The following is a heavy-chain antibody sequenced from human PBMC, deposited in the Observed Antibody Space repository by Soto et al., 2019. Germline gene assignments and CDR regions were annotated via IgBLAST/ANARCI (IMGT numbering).Heavy chain of an antibody. CDR2: INPNSRET. D-gene: IGHD4-17*01. CDR1: GYTFTAHY. Sequence: QVQLVQSGAEVKKPGASVKVSCRASGYTFTAHYINWVRQAPGQGLEWMGWINPNSRETNYAQKFQGRVTVTGDTSFSTAYMELSRLRSDDTDVYYCARWTPTAASPCIAYWGQGTLVTVSA. J-gene: IGHJ4*02. V-gene: IGHV1-2*02. CDR3: ARWTPTAASPCIAY.